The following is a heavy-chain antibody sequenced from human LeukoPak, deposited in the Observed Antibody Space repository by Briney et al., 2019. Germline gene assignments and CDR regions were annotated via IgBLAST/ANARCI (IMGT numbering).Heavy chain of an antibody. Sequence: ASVKVSCKASGYTFTGYYMHWVRQAPGQGLEGMGWINPNSGGTNYAQKFQGRVTMTRDTSISTAYMELSRLRSDDTAVYYCARDKEQWLVRAFDIWGQGTMVTVSS. V-gene: IGHV1-2*02. CDR1: GYTFTGYY. CDR2: INPNSGGT. J-gene: IGHJ3*02. CDR3: ARDKEQWLVRAFDI. D-gene: IGHD6-19*01.